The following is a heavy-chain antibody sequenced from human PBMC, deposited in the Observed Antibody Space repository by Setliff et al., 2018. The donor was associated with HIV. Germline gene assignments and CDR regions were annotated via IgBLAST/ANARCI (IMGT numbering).Heavy chain of an antibody. Sequence: ASVKVSCKASGGTFSSYAISWVRQAPGQGLEWMGGIIPSGGSTSYAQKFQGRVTMTRDTSTSTVYMELSSLRSEDTAVYYCARVPGYSSGWYNYFDYWGQGTLVTVSS. D-gene: IGHD6-19*01. CDR2: IIPSGGST. J-gene: IGHJ4*02. V-gene: IGHV1-46*01. CDR3: ARVPGYSSGWYNYFDY. CDR1: GGTFSSYA.